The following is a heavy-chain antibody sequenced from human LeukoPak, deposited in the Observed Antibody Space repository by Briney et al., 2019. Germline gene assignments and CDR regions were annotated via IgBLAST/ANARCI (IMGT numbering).Heavy chain of an antibody. J-gene: IGHJ4*02. CDR3: AREAQYSSSDY. CDR2: ISSSGSTI. Sequence: GGSLRLSCAASGFTFSSYEMNWVRQAPGKGLEWVSYISSSGSTIYYADSVKGRFTISRDNAKNSLYLQMNSLRAEDTAVYYCAREAQYSSSDYWGQGTLVTVSS. V-gene: IGHV3-48*03. D-gene: IGHD6-6*01. CDR1: GFTFSSYE.